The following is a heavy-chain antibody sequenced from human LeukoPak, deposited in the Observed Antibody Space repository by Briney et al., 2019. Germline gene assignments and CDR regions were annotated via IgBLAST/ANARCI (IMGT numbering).Heavy chain of an antibody. CDR1: GGTFSSYA. Sequence: ASVKVSCKASGGTFSSYAINWVRQAPGQGLEWMGWISAYNGNTNYAQKLQGRVTMTTDTSTSTAYMELRSLRSDDTAVYYCARDMYYYSRTGFDPWGQGTLVTVSS. J-gene: IGHJ5*02. D-gene: IGHD3-10*01. CDR2: ISAYNGNT. CDR3: ARDMYYYSRTGFDP. V-gene: IGHV1-18*01.